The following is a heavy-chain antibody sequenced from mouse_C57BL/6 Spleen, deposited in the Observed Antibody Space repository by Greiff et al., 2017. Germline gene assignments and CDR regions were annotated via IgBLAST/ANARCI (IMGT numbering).Heavy chain of an antibody. CDR2: ISSCSSTN. V-gene: IGHV5-17*01. CDR3: SRPDYYGSSYVYAMDY. CDR1: GFTFSDYG. Sequence: EVKVVESGGGLVKPGGSLKLSCAASGFTFSDYGMHWVRLAPEKGLEWVTYISSCSSTNYYAYPVKGRFTISRDNAKNTLFLQMTSLRSEDTAMYYRSRPDYYGSSYVYAMDYWGQGTSVTVSS. J-gene: IGHJ4*01. D-gene: IGHD1-1*01.